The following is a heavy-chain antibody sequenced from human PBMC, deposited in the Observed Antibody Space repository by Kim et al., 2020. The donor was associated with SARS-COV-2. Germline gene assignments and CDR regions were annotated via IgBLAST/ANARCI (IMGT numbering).Heavy chain of an antibody. D-gene: IGHD3-22*01. J-gene: IGHJ6*02. Sequence: SETLSLTCTVSGGSISSGGYYWSWIRQHPGKGLEWIGYIYYSGSTYYNPSLKSRVTISVDTSKNQFSLKLSSVTAADTAVYYCARERLYDSSGYFPRLYYYYGMDVWGQGTTVTVSS. CDR3: ARERLYDSSGYFPRLYYYYGMDV. CDR1: GGSISSGGYY. CDR2: IYYSGST. V-gene: IGHV4-31*03.